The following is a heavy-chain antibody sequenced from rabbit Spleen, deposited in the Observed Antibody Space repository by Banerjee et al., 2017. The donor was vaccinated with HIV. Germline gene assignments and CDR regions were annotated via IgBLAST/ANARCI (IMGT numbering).Heavy chain of an antibody. Sequence: QEQLEESGGGLVKPEGSLTLTCKASGVSFSGDSYMCWVRQAPGKGLEWIVCIDTGSSGFTYFASWAKGRFTISKTSSTTVTLQMTSLTVADTATYFCARDGVGGSYFALWGPGTLVTVS. J-gene: IGHJ6*01. CDR1: GVSFSGDSY. V-gene: IGHV1S45*01. CDR3: ARDGVGGSYFAL. D-gene: IGHD8-1*01. CDR2: IDTGSSGFT.